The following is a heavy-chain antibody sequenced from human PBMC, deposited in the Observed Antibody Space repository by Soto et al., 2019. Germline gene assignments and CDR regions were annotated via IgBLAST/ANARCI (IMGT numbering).Heavy chain of an antibody. CDR3: ARRLYYDSSGFEGGGMDV. J-gene: IGHJ6*02. V-gene: IGHV4-39*01. D-gene: IGHD3-22*01. CDR1: GGSISSSSYY. CDR2: IYYSGST. Sequence: PSETLSLTCTVSGGSISSSSYYWGWISQPPGRGLEWIGSIYYSGSTYYNPSLKSRVTISVDTSKNQFSLKLSSVTAADTAVYYCARRLYYDSSGFEGGGMDVWGQGTTVTVSS.